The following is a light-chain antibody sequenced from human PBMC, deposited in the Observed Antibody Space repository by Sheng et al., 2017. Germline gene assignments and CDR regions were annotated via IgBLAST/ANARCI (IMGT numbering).Light chain of an antibody. J-gene: IGKJ1*01. CDR2: GAS. V-gene: IGKV3D-20*02. Sequence: EILVTQSPGTLSLSPGERATLSCRASQSVSSSYLAWYQQKPGQAPRLLIYGASTRATGIPARFSGSGSGTDFTLTISSLEPEDFAVYYCQHRYNWPPWTFGQGTKVEIK. CDR3: QHRYNWPPWT. CDR1: QSVSSSY.